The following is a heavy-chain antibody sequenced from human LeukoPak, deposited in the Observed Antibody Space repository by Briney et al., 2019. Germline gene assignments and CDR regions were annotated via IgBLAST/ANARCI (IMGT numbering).Heavy chain of an antibody. V-gene: IGHV4-31*03. J-gene: IGHJ4*02. D-gene: IGHD3-10*01. CDR1: GGSISSGGYY. Sequence: SETLSLTCTVSGGSISSGGYYWSWIRQHPGKGLEWIGYISGSGSTYYSPSLRSRVTVSADTSKNQFSLKLTSVTAADTAVFYCARVPIIRGVIEDWGQGTLVSVSS. CDR2: ISGSGST. CDR3: ARVPIIRGVIED.